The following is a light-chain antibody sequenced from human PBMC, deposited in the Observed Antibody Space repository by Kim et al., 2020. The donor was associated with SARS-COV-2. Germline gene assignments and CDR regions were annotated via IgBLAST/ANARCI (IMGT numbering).Light chain of an antibody. CDR1: QYISND. J-gene: IGKJ2*01. V-gene: IGKV1-6*01. CDR2: AAS. Sequence: AIHMTQSPSSLSASVGDRITITCRASQYISNDLGWYQQKPGKAPKLLIFAASSLQSGVPSRFSSSGSGTDFTLTISSLQPEDFATYYCLQDNDYPYTFGQGTKLEI. CDR3: LQDNDYPYT.